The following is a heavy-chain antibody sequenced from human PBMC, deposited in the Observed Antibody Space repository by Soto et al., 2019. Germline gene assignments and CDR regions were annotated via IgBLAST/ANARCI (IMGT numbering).Heavy chain of an antibody. Sequence: GGSLRVSCAASGFTFSSYAMNWVRQAPGKGLEWVSAISGSGGSTYYADSVKGRFTISRDSSKNTLYLQMNSLRAEDTAVYYCAKGNSWSPALVLDIWGQGTMGTVSS. V-gene: IGHV3-23*01. CDR3: AKGNSWSPALVLDI. D-gene: IGHD1-7*01. CDR1: GFTFSSYA. CDR2: ISGSGGST. J-gene: IGHJ3*02.